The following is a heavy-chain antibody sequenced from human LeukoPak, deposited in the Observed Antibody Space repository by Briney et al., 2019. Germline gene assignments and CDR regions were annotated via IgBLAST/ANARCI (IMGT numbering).Heavy chain of an antibody. J-gene: IGHJ4*02. CDR1: GFTFSSYA. CDR3: ARKIRCGGSCYLFDY. Sequence: GRSLRLSCAASGFTFSSYAMHWVRQAPGKGLEWVAVISYDGSNKYYADSVKGRFTISRDNSKNTLYLQMNSLRAEDTAVYYCARKIRCGGSCYLFDYWGQGTLVTVSS. CDR2: ISYDGSNK. D-gene: IGHD2-15*01. V-gene: IGHV3-30-3*01.